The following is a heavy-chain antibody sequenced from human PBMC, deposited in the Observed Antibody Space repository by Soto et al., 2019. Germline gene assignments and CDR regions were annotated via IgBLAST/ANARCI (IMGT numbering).Heavy chain of an antibody. J-gene: IGHJ4*02. CDR3: ARGRNAACDS. Sequence: SETLSLTCTVSGGSISIYYWRWIRQPPGKGVEWIGYIYYSGSNNYTHALKSRVNISVDAATNSVYLEMNRLRAQDTALYYCARGRNAACDSWGQGTLVTVSS. CDR2: IYYSGSN. V-gene: IGHV4-59*12. CDR1: GGSISIYY. D-gene: IGHD6-13*01.